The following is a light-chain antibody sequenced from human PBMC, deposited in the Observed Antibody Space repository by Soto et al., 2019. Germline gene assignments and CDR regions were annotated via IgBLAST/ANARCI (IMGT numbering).Light chain of an antibody. CDR2: GAS. V-gene: IGKV3-15*01. J-gene: IGKJ2*01. Sequence: EIVMTQSPATLSVSKGERATLSCRASQSVSSNLAWYQQIPGQAPRLLIYGASTRATGVPARFSGSGSGTDFTLTISSLQSEDFAVYYCQQYVNWPPKYTFGQGTKLEIK. CDR1: QSVSSN. CDR3: QQYVNWPPKYT.